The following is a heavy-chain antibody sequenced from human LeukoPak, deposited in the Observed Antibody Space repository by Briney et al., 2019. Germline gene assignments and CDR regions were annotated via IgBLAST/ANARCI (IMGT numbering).Heavy chain of an antibody. Sequence: PGGSLRLSCAASGFTFRNYYMHWVRQAPGKGLVWVSRITGDESSTTYADSVKGRFTISRDNAKNTLYLQMNSLRAEDTAVYYCARDLREADIFEYWGQGIVVTVSS. CDR3: ARDLREADIFEY. D-gene: IGHD1-26*01. CDR1: GFTFRNYY. J-gene: IGHJ4*02. CDR2: ITGDESST. V-gene: IGHV3-74*01.